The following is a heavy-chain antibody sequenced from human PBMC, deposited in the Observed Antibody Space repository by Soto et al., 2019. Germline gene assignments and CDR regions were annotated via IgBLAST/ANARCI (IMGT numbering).Heavy chain of an antibody. CDR2: ISYDGSNK. CDR1: RLTFSSYG. Sequence: GGSLRLSCGASRLTFSSYGMHWVRQAPGKGLEWVAVISYDGSNKYYADSVKGRFTISRDNSKNTLYLQMNSLRDEDTAVYYCAELGPGDYWGQGTLVTVSS. CDR3: AELGPGDY. J-gene: IGHJ4*02. V-gene: IGHV3-30*18.